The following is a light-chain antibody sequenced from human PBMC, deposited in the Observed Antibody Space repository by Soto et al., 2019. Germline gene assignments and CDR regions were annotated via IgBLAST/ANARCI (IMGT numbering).Light chain of an antibody. Sequence: QSVLTQPASVSGSPGQSITISCTGTSSDIGGYNYVSWYQQYPGKAPNLIIYEVSNRPSGVSNRFSGSKSANTASLTISGLQAEDEADYYCSSYTSSSTWVFGGGTKLTVL. CDR2: EVS. CDR1: SSDIGGYNY. J-gene: IGLJ3*02. CDR3: SSYTSSSTWV. V-gene: IGLV2-14*01.